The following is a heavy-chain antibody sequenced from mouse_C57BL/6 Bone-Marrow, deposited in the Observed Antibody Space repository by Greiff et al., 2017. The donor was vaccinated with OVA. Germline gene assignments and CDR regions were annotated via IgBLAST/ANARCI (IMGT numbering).Heavy chain of an antibody. J-gene: IGHJ3*01. CDR3: VRESPPDGSSYWFAY. CDR1: GFTFNTYA. CDR2: IRSKSSNYAT. V-gene: IGHV10-3*01. Sequence: EVMLVESGGGLVQPKGSLKLSCAASGFTFNTYAMHWVRQAPGKGLEWVARIRSKSSNYATYYADSVKDRFTISRDDSQSMLYLQMNNLKTEDTAMYYCVRESPPDGSSYWFAYWGQGTLVTVSA. D-gene: IGHD1-1*01.